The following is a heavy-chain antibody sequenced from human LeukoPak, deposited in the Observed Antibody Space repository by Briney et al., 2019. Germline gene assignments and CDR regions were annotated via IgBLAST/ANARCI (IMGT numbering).Heavy chain of an antibody. V-gene: IGHV1-24*01. J-gene: IGHJ4*02. CDR2: FDPEDGET. CDR1: GYTFTGYY. CDR3: ATSHNYYDSSGYHY. Sequence: ASVKVSCKASGYTFTGYYMHWVRQAPGKGLEWMGGFDPEDGETIYAQKFQGGVTMTENTSTDTAYMELSSLRSEDTAVYYCATSHNYYDSSGYHYWGQGTLVTVSS. D-gene: IGHD3-22*01.